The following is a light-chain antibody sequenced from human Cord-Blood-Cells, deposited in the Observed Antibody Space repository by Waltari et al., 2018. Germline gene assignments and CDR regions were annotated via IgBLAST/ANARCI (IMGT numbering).Light chain of an antibody. J-gene: IGLJ3*02. CDR2: EDN. V-gene: IGLV6-57*03. CDR1: SGRIASNY. Sequence: NFMLTQPHSVSESPGQTVTISCTRSSGRIASNYVQWYQQRPGSAPTTVIYEDNQRPSGVPDRFSGSIDSSSNSASLTISGLKTEDEADYYCQSYDSSNWVFGGGTKLTVL. CDR3: QSYDSSNWV.